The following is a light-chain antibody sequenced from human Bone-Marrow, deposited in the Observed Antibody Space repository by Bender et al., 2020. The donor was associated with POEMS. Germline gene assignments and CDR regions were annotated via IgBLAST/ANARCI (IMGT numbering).Light chain of an antibody. CDR1: SSYVGNYNL. CDR2: EGT. Sequence: QSALPQPASVSESPGQSITISCTGTSSYVGNYNLVSWYQQHPGKAPKLMIYEGTKRPSGVSNRFSGSKSGNTASLTISGLQAEDEAEYYCCSYAGSSTSVVFGGGTKLTFL. J-gene: IGLJ2*01. V-gene: IGLV2-23*01. CDR3: CSYAGSSTSVV.